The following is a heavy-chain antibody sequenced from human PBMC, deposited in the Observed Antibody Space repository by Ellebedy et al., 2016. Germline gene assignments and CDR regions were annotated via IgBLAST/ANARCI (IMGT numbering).Heavy chain of an antibody. J-gene: IGHJ4*02. CDR3: TTKRGFTYGRDF. CDR1: GFTFNRAW. Sequence: GGSLRLXXAASGFTFNRAWMSWVRQAPGEGLEWVGRIKSKTDGGTADYAAPVKGRFTISTDDSKNTLFLQMNSLKTEDTAVYYCTTKRGFTYGRDFWGQGTLVTVSS. CDR2: IKSKTDGGTA. V-gene: IGHV3-15*01. D-gene: IGHD5-18*01.